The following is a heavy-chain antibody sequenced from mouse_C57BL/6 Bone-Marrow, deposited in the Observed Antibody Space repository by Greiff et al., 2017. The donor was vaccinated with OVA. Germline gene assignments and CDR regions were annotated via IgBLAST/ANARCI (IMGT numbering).Heavy chain of an antibody. Sequence: QVQLQQSGAELVRPGTSVKMSCKASGYTFTNYWLGWAKQRPGHGLEWIGDIFPGGGYTNYNQKFKGKAPLTADKSSSPAYLQFSSLTSEDSAIYYGTRRGFVATVVGGAMDDWGQGTSVTVSS. J-gene: IGHJ4*01. CDR3: TRRGFVATVVGGAMDD. D-gene: IGHD1-1*01. CDR1: GYTFTNYW. V-gene: IGHV1-63*01. CDR2: IFPGGGYT.